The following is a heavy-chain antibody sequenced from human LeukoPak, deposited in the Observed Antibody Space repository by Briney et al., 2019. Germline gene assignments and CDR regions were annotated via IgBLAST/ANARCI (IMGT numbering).Heavy chain of an antibody. CDR1: GGSISSGGYY. Sequence: SETLSLTCTVSGGSISSGGYYWSWIRQHPGKGLEWIGYIYYSGSTYYNPSLKSRVTISVDTSKDQFSLKLSSVTAADTAVYYCARDVGGAAAGIYFDYWGQGTLVTVSS. V-gene: IGHV4-30-4*08. CDR2: IYYSGST. CDR3: ARDVGGAAAGIYFDY. J-gene: IGHJ4*02. D-gene: IGHD6-13*01.